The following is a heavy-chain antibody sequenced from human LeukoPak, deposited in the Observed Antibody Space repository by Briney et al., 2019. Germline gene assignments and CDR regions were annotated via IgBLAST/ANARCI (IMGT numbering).Heavy chain of an antibody. J-gene: IGHJ5*02. D-gene: IGHD2-21*02. CDR2: INEDGDVT. CDR3: AGERHTAASYNWYDP. V-gene: IGHV3-7*01. Sequence: GGSLRLSCAASGFIFNTYWMSWVRQAPGKGLEWVANINEDGDVTYYVDSVKGRFIISRDNARNSLYLQMNSLRVEDTAVYYCAGERHTAASYNWYDPWGQGTLVAVSS. CDR1: GFIFNTYW.